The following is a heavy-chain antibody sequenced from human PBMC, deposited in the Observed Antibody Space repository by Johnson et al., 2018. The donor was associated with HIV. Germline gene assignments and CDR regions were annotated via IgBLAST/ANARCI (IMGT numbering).Heavy chain of an antibody. V-gene: IGHV3-13*01. CDR1: RFTFTYYD. J-gene: IGHJ3*02. CDR3: ARALGATYAFDI. D-gene: IGHD1-26*01. Sequence: VQLVESGGGLIQPGGSLRLSCAASRFTFTYYDMHSVRQPIGEGLEWVSGIGTAGDTNYPGSVKGRFTISRENAKNSLYLQMNSLRAGDTAVYYCARALGATYAFDIWGQGTMVTVSS. CDR2: IGTAGDT.